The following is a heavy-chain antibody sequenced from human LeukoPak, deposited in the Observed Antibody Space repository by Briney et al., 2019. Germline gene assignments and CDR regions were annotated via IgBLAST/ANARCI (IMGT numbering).Heavy chain of an antibody. J-gene: IGHJ4*02. D-gene: IGHD2-2*01. V-gene: IGHV3-30-3*01. Sequence: GGSLRLSCAASGFTFSSYAMHWVRQAPGKGLEWVAVISYDGSNKYYADSVKGRFTISRDNSKNTLYLQMNSLRAEDTAVYYCAKDGRSSTVWGQGTLVTVSS. CDR3: AKDGRSSTV. CDR2: ISYDGSNK. CDR1: GFTFSSYA.